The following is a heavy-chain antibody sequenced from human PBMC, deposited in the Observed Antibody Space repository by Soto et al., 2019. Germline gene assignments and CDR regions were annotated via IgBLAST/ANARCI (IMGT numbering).Heavy chain of an antibody. CDR1: GYSFTTYG. CDR2: ISPSSGYT. J-gene: IGHJ4*02. CDR3: ASEMWTRSGPQNFFDY. Sequence: QVQLVQSEGEMKQPGASVKVSCKASGYSFTTYGFCWVRQVPGQGLEWMGYISPSSGYTTYAPNLQDRVIMTTDSSTTTVYMELRSLRSDDTAVYYCASEMWTRSGPQNFFDYWGQGALVTVSS. D-gene: IGHD6-25*01. V-gene: IGHV1-18*01.